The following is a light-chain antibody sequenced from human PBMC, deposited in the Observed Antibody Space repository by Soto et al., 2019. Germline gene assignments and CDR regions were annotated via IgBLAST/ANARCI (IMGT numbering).Light chain of an antibody. CDR3: QQRSNWPG. Sequence: EIVLTQSPATLSLSPGERATLSCRASQSVSSYLAWYQQKPGQAPRLLIYDASNRATGIPARFSGSGSGTDFTLTISSLEPEDFVVYYCQQRSNWPGFGQGTKLEIK. V-gene: IGKV3-11*01. J-gene: IGKJ2*03. CDR1: QSVSSY. CDR2: DAS.